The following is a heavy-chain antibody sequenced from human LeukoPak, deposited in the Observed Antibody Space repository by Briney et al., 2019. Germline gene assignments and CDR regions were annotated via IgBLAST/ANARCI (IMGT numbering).Heavy chain of an antibody. V-gene: IGHV3-11*01. Sequence: PGGFLRLSCAASGFIFSDYYMIWIRQAPGKGLEWVSYIGKSGSPIYYADSVKGRFTISRDNAKNSLYLQMSSLRAEDTAMYYCAKDAGWLQLDFWGQGALVTVSS. CDR2: IGKSGSPI. CDR3: AKDAGWLQLDF. D-gene: IGHD5-24*01. J-gene: IGHJ4*02. CDR1: GFIFSDYY.